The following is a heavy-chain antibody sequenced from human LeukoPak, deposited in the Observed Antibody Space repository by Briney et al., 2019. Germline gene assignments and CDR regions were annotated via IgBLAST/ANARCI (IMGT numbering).Heavy chain of an antibody. CDR3: ARDWSGSLDY. J-gene: IGHJ4*02. CDR1: GFTFSSYA. CDR2: ISRSGDSI. D-gene: IGHD1-26*01. Sequence: GGSLRLSCSASGFTFSSYAMHWVRQAPGKGLEYVSAISRSGDSIYYADSVKGRISISRDNAKNTLYLQMNSLRAEDTAVYYCARDWSGSLDYWGQGTLVTVPS. V-gene: IGHV3-64*04.